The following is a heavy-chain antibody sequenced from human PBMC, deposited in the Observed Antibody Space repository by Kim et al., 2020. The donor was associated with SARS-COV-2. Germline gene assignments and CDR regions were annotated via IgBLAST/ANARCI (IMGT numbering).Heavy chain of an antibody. J-gene: IGHJ4*01. Sequence: SETLSLTCTVSGYSISSGYYWGWIRQPPGKGLEWIGSIYHSGSTYYNPSLKSRVTISVDTSKNQFSLKLSSVTAADTAVYYCARMKGYYYDSSGYYFDY. CDR1: GYSISSGYY. CDR3: ARMKGYYYDSSGYYFDY. CDR2: IYHSGST. V-gene: IGHV4-38-2*02. D-gene: IGHD3-22*01.